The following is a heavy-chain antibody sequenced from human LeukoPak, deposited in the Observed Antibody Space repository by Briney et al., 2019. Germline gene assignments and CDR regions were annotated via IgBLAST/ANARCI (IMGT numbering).Heavy chain of an antibody. CDR3: GRFGDAFDI. CDR2: ISGNGEST. D-gene: IGHD3-10*01. CDR1: GFTFSRYV. Sequence: PGRSLRLSCSASGFTFSRYVLHWVRQAPGKGLEEVSAISGNGESTYYVDSVKGRFTISRDNAKNTLYLQMSSLRPEDTAIYYCGRFGDAFDIWGQGTMVTVSS. J-gene: IGHJ3*02. V-gene: IGHV3-64D*06.